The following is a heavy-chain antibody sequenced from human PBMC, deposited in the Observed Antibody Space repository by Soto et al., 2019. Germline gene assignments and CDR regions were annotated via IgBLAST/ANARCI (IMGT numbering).Heavy chain of an antibody. CDR2: IYYSGRT. V-gene: IGHV4-31*11. Sequence: SETLSLTCAVSGDSISSGGYYWSWIHQHPGKGLEWIGYIYYSGRTYYNPSLHSRVSIAVDTTENQFSLKLTSVTAADTSVYYCARGSFSSSSSWFDPWGRGTLVIVSS. D-gene: IGHD6-6*01. J-gene: IGHJ5*02. CDR1: GDSISSGGYY. CDR3: ARGSFSSSSSWFDP.